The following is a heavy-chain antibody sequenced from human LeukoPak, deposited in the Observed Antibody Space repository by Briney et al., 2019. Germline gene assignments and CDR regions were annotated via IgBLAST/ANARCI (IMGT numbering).Heavy chain of an antibody. CDR2: IYHSGNT. CDR1: GGSISSYTYY. Sequence: PETLSLTCTVSGGSISSYTYYWGWIRQPPGKGLEWIGSIYHSGNTYYNPSLKRRVTISVDTSKNQFSLKLSSVTAADTAVYYCARFWVGGMDVWGQGTTVTVSS. J-gene: IGHJ6*02. D-gene: IGHD3-16*01. CDR3: ARFWVGGMDV. V-gene: IGHV4-39*01.